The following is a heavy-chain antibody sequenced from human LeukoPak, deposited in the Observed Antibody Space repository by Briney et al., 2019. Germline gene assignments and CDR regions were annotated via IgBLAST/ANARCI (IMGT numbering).Heavy chain of an antibody. Sequence: GGTLRLSCAASGFTFSTYAMSWVRQAPGKGLEWVSAISGSGGSTYYADSVKGRFTISRHNSENTLYLQMNSLRAEDTAAYYCAKAIVGYYDSSGYPVDYWGQGTLVTVSS. J-gene: IGHJ4*02. CDR1: GFTFSTYA. V-gene: IGHV3-23*01. CDR3: AKAIVGYYDSSGYPVDY. D-gene: IGHD3-22*01. CDR2: ISGSGGST.